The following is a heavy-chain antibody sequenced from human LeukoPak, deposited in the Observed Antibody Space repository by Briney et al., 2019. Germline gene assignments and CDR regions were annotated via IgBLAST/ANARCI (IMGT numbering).Heavy chain of an antibody. CDR3: ARELPFDY. D-gene: IGHD2-15*01. Sequence: GGSLRLSCAASGFTFSNYWMHWVRQAPGKGLVWASRIKSDGSRTDYADSVKGRFTISRDNAKDTLYLQMNSLRAEDTAVYYCARELPFDYWGQGTLVTVSS. J-gene: IGHJ4*02. CDR1: GFTFSNYW. CDR2: IKSDGSRT. V-gene: IGHV3-74*01.